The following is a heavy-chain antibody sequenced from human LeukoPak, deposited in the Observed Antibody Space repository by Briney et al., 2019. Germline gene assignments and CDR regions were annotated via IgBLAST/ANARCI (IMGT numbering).Heavy chain of an antibody. CDR2: ISGSGGST. V-gene: IGHV3-23*01. CDR1: GFTFSSYV. J-gene: IGHJ6*04. CDR3: ANLGVLRFLEWLSQSDV. D-gene: IGHD3-3*01. Sequence: GGSLRLSCAVSGFTFSSYVMTWVRQVPGKGLEWVSGISGSGGSTYYADSVKGRFTISRDNSKNTLYLQMNSLRAEDTAVYYCANLGVLRFLEWLSQSDVWGKGTTVTVSS.